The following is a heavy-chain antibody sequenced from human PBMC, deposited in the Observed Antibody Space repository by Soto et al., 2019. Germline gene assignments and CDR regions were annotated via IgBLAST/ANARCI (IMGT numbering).Heavy chain of an antibody. Sequence: ASVKVSCKASGYTFTSYGISWVRQAPGQGLEWMGWISAYNGNTNYAQKLQGRVTMTTDTSTSTAYTELRSLRSDDTAVYYCAREGCSGGSCYYYYYGMDVWGQGTTVTVSS. CDR1: GYTFTSYG. D-gene: IGHD2-15*01. J-gene: IGHJ6*02. CDR2: ISAYNGNT. CDR3: AREGCSGGSCYYYYYGMDV. V-gene: IGHV1-18*04.